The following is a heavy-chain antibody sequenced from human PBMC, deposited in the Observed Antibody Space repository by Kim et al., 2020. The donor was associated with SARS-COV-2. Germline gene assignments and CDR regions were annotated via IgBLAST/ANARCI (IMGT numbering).Heavy chain of an antibody. CDR3: ARARRTVRGVMGKASGYYYYYYGMDV. CDR1: GGSFSGYY. CDR2: INHSGST. Sequence: SETLSLTCAVYGGSFSGYYWSWIRQPPGKGLEWIGEINHSGSTNYNPSLKSRVTISVDTSKNQFSLKLSSVTAADTAVYYCARARRTVRGVMGKASGYYYYYYGMDVWGQGTTVTVSS. D-gene: IGHD3-10*01. J-gene: IGHJ6*02. V-gene: IGHV4-34*01.